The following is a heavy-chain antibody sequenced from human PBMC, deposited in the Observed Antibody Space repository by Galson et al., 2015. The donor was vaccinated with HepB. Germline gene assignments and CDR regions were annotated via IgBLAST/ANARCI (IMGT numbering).Heavy chain of an antibody. CDR3: AMDSFTSYYGSGTPRGAFDI. CDR2: FDPEDGEI. J-gene: IGHJ3*02. Sequence: SVKVSCKVSGYSLTESSMYWVRQAPGKGLEWMGDFDPEDGEIVYAQKFQGRVSMTEDTSAETAYMELSSLRSEDTDVYYCAMDSFTSYYGSGTPRGAFDIWGQGTMVTVSP. CDR1: GYSLTESS. V-gene: IGHV1-24*01. D-gene: IGHD3-10*01.